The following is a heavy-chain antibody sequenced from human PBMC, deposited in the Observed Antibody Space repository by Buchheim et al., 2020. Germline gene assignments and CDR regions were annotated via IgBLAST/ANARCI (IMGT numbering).Heavy chain of an antibody. J-gene: IGHJ4*02. V-gene: IGHV4-30-4*01. D-gene: IGHD3-22*01. CDR1: GGSISSGDYY. CDR3: ARDFYYYDSSGPLWYFDY. Sequence: QVQLQESGPGLVKPSQTLSLTCTVSGGSISSGDYYWSWIRQPPGKGLEWIGYIYYSGSTYYNPSLEIRVTISVDTSKNQFYLKLSSVTDADTAVYYCARDFYYYDSSGPLWYFDYWGQGTL. CDR2: IYYSGST.